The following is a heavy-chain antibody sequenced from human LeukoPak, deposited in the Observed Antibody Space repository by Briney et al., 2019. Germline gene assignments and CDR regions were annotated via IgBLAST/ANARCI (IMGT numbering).Heavy chain of an antibody. J-gene: IGHJ4*02. Sequence: GGSLRLSCVDSGFTFSSYSMNWVRQAPGKGLEWVSSISSSSSYTNYADSVRGRFTISRENAKNSLYLQMNSLRAEDTAVYYCAKDPSRGLRSGNFDYWGQGTLVTVSS. CDR2: ISSSSSYT. V-gene: IGHV3-21*04. D-gene: IGHD4-17*01. CDR3: AKDPSRGLRSGNFDY. CDR1: GFTFSSYS.